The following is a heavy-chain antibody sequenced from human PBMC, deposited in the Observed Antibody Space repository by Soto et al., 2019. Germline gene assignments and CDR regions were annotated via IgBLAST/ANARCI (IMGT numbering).Heavy chain of an antibody. Sequence: PSETLSLTCTVSGGSISSSSYYWGWIRQPPGKGLEWIGSIYYSGSTYYNPSLKSRVTISVDTSKNQFSLKLSSVTAADTAVYYCVRLWYSSGWYYYYGMDVWGQGTTVTVS. CDR2: IYYSGST. CDR3: VRLWYSSGWYYYYGMDV. D-gene: IGHD6-19*01. J-gene: IGHJ6*02. V-gene: IGHV4-39*01. CDR1: GGSISSSSYY.